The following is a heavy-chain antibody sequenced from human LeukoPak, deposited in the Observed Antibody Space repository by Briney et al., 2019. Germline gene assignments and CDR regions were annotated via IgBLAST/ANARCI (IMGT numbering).Heavy chain of an antibody. CDR2: IIAIFGTT. CDR3: ARIVGSTGGES. J-gene: IGHJ3*01. CDR1: GGTFSNIV. Sequence: VASVKVSCKVSGGTFSNIVLSWVRQAPGQGLEWMGGIIAIFGTTNYAQKFQGRVTITADKSTRTVYMEMRSLRSEDTAVYYCARIVGSTGGESWGQGTMVTVSS. V-gene: IGHV1-69*06. D-gene: IGHD1-26*01.